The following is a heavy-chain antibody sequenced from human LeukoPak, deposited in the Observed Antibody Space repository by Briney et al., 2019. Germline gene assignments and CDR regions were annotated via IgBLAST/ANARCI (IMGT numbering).Heavy chain of an antibody. CDR2: MSPISGNT. CDR3: ARESGDILVVPYY. D-gene: IGHD2-2*01. J-gene: IGHJ4*02. CDR1: GYTFTSYD. Sequence: GESLKISCKGSGYTFTSYDINWVRQATGQGLEWMGWMSPISGNTGYAQKFQGRLTMTRNTAINTAYMELSGLRSEDTAVYYCARESGDILVVPYYRGQGTLVTVSS. V-gene: IGHV1-8*01.